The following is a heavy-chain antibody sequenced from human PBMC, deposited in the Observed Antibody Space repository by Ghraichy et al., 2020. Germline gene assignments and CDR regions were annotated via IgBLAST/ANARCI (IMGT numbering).Heavy chain of an antibody. Sequence: GESLNISCAASGFTFSSYAMHWVRQAPGKGLEYVSAVISNGGATYYADSVKGRFTISRDNSKNTLYLQMGSLRADVMAVYYCARTGYSYEFDYWGQGTLVTVSS. J-gene: IGHJ4*02. CDR3: ARTGYSYEFDY. CDR1: GFTFSSYA. V-gene: IGHV3-64*02. D-gene: IGHD5-18*01. CDR2: VISNGGAT.